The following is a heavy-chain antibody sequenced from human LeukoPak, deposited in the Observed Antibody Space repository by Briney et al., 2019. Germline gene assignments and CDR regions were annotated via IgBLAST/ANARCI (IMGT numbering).Heavy chain of an antibody. J-gene: IGHJ4*02. CDR3: ARWSVEMATIIFDY. CDR1: GFTFSSYE. CDR2: ISSSGSTI. V-gene: IGHV3-48*03. D-gene: IGHD5-24*01. Sequence: GGSLRLSCAASGFTFSSYEMNWVRQAPGKGLEWVSYISSSGSTIYYADSVKGRFTISRDNAKNLLYLQMNSLRAEDTAVYYCARWSVEMATIIFDYWGQGTLVTVSS.